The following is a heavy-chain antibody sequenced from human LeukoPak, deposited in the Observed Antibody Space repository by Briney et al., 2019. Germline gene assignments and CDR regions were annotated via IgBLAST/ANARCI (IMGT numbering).Heavy chain of an antibody. CDR3: ARDVVAAVGSFDY. D-gene: IGHD6-13*01. CDR1: GDSISTFY. Sequence: SETLSLTCTVFGDSISTFYWSWIRQPAGKGLEWIRHIYTSGSTNYNPSLKSRVTMSVDTSKNQFFLKLSSVTAADTAVYYCARDVVAAVGSFDYWGQGILVTVSS. J-gene: IGHJ4*02. V-gene: IGHV4-4*07. CDR2: IYTSGST.